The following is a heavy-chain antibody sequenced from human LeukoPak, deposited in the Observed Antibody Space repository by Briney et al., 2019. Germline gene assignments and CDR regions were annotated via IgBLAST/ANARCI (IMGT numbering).Heavy chain of an antibody. Sequence: SVKVSCKASGGTFSSYAISWVRQAPGQGLEWMGGIIPIFGTANYAQKFQGRVTITADESTSTAYMELSSLRSEDTAVYYCARARRPYYDILTGYGMDVWGKGTTVTVSS. CDR2: IIPIFGTA. CDR3: ARARRPYYDILTGYGMDV. V-gene: IGHV1-69*01. CDR1: GGTFSSYA. D-gene: IGHD3-9*01. J-gene: IGHJ6*04.